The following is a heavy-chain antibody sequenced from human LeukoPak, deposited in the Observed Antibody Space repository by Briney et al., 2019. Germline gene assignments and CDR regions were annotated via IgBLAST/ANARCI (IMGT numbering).Heavy chain of an antibody. J-gene: IGHJ4*02. CDR2: IYTGDNT. V-gene: IGHV3-66*01. CDR3: ASSTSTPGGFDF. CDR1: RISDY. D-gene: IGHD2-2*01. Sequence: GGSLRLSCAASRISDYMIWVRQAPGTGLEWVAVIYTGDNTYYANSVKGRFTISRDNSQRMLYLQMNSLRAEDTSVYYCASSTSTPGGFDFWGQGTLVTVSS.